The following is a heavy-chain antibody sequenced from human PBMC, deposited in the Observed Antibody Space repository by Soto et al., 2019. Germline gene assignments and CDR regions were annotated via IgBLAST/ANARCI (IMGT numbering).Heavy chain of an antibody. Sequence: QVRLVQSGAEVKKPGASVKVSCKASGYTFATYGITWVRQAPGQGLEWLGWISTYNGNTNYAQKLRGRVTMTTDTSTSPAYMELRSLSSDDTAVYLCARVSSGSDLHGFDPWGQGTVVTVSS. V-gene: IGHV1-18*01. CDR2: ISTYNGNT. CDR3: ARVSSGSDLHGFDP. J-gene: IGHJ5*02. CDR1: GYTFATYG. D-gene: IGHD1-26*01.